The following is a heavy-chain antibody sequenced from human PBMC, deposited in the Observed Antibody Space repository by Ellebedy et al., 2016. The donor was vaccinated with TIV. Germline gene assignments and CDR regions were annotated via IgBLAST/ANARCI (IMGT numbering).Heavy chain of an antibody. J-gene: IGHJ4*02. D-gene: IGHD1-26*01. CDR2: IWDDGSKE. Sequence: PGGSLRLSCAASGFTFSTYVIHWVRQAPGKGLDWVAVIWDDGSKEYYADSVKGRFTVSRDSSKNTLFLNMDSLRAEDTAVYYCAREVGSLHSKGAVFDYWGQGTLVTVSS. V-gene: IGHV3-33*01. CDR1: GFTFSTYV. CDR3: AREVGSLHSKGAVFDY.